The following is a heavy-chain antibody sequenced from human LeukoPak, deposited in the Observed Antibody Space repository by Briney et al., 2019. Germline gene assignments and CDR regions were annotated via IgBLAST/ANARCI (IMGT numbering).Heavy chain of an antibody. CDR3: VRWLWDY. CDR1: GFTFSSYG. CDR2: IYSDGGT. V-gene: IGHV3-66*01. J-gene: IGHJ4*02. Sequence: PGGTLRLSCAASGFTFSSYGMSWVRQAPGKGLEWVSVIYSDGGTKYADSVKGRFSISRDNSKNTLYLQMNSLRGEDTAVYYCVRWLWDYWGQGTLVTVSS. D-gene: IGHD3-22*01.